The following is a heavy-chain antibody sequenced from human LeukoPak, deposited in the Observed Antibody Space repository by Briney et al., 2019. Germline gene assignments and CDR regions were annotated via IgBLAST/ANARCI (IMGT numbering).Heavy chain of an antibody. CDR2: IYYSGST. CDR3: ARHEYSGSYYGLSWFDP. Sequence: SETLSLTCTASGGSISSSGYYCGWIRQPPGKGLEWISSIYYSGSTYYNPSLKSRVHISVDTSKNQLSLKLSSLTAADTAVYYCARHEYSGSYYGLSWFDPWGQGTLVTVSS. D-gene: IGHD1-26*01. CDR1: GGSISSSGYY. V-gene: IGHV4-39*01. J-gene: IGHJ5*02.